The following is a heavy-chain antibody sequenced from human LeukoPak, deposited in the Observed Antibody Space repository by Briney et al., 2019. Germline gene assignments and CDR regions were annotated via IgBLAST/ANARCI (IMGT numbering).Heavy chain of an antibody. V-gene: IGHV3-21*01. CDR3: ARDFGVTGFWFDP. CDR2: ISSSSSYI. D-gene: IGHD3-3*01. CDR1: GFTFSSYS. Sequence: PGGSLRLSCAASGFTFSSYSMNWVRQAPGKGLEWDSSISSSSSYIYYADSVKGRFTISRDNAKNSLYLQMNSLRAEDTAVYYCARDFGVTGFWFDPWGQGTLVTVSS. J-gene: IGHJ5*02.